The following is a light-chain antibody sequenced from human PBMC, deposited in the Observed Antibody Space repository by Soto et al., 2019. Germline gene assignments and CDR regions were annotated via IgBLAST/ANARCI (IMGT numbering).Light chain of an antibody. CDR1: QSVSNTY. V-gene: IGKV3-20*01. Sequence: EIVLTQSPGTLALSPWERAALSCRVSQSVSNTYLAWYQQKPGQAPRLLIYGASSRATGIPDRFSGGGSGTDFSLTISRLDPEDFAVYYCQQYSSSPITFGQGTRLETK. J-gene: IGKJ5*01. CDR3: QQYSSSPIT. CDR2: GAS.